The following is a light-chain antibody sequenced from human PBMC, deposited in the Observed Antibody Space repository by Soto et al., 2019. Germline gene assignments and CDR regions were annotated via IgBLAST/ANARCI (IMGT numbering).Light chain of an antibody. V-gene: IGLV2-8*01. CDR3: SSYAGSNNFPVV. J-gene: IGLJ2*01. CDR2: EVS. CDR1: SSDVGGYNY. Sequence: QSVLTQPPSASGSPGQSVTISCTGTSSDVGGYNYVSWYQQHPGKAPKLMIYEVSKRPSGVPDRFSGSKSGNTASLTVSGLQAEDEADYYCSSYAGSNNFPVVFGGGTKHRP.